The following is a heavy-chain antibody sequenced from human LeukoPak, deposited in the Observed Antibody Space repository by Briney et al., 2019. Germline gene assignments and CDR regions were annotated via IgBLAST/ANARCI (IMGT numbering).Heavy chain of an antibody. CDR2: ISAGGGST. D-gene: IGHD3-9*01. Sequence: GGSLRLSCAASGFTFSNYAMSWVRQAPGKGLEWVSVISAGGGSTYYADSVKGRFTISRDNSKSTLYLQMNSLRAEDTAVYYCAKLPPYDLLTGYYSGYYFHYWGQGTLVSVSS. V-gene: IGHV3-23*01. CDR3: AKLPPYDLLTGYYSGYYFHY. J-gene: IGHJ4*02. CDR1: GFTFSNYA.